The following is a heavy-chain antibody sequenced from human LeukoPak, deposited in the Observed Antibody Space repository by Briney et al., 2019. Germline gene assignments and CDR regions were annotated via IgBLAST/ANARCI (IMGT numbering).Heavy chain of an antibody. Sequence: GGSLRLSYAAAAFTFSSYAMSWVRQAPGKGLEWVSAISGSGGSTYYADSVKGRFTISRDNSKNTLYLQVNSLRAEDTAVYYCAKDHSWGTKTDIVVVPAAILEDYWGQGTLVTVSS. D-gene: IGHD2-2*02. CDR1: AFTFSSYA. CDR3: AKDHSWGTKTDIVVVPAAILEDY. J-gene: IGHJ4*02. V-gene: IGHV3-23*01. CDR2: ISGSGGST.